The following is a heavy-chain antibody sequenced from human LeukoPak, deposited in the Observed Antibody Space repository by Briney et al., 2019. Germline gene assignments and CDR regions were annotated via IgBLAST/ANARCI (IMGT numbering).Heavy chain of an antibody. V-gene: IGHV3-48*04. CDR2: ISSSGSTI. D-gene: IGHD5-12*01. CDR3: ASSDSGYDYDAFDI. J-gene: IGHJ3*02. CDR1: GFTFSSYW. Sequence: GGSLRLSCAASGFTFSSYWMSWVRQAPGKGLEWVSYISSSGSTIYYADSVKGRFTISRDNAKNSLYLQMNSLRAEDTAVYYCASSDSGYDYDAFDIWGQGTMVTVSS.